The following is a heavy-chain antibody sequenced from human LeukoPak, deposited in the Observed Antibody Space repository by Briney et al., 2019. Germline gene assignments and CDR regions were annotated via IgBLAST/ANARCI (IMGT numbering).Heavy chain of an antibody. CDR2: IYYSGST. J-gene: IGHJ4*02. Sequence: SETLSLTCTVSGGSISSGGYYWSWIRQHPGKGLEWIGYIYYSGSTYYNPSLKSRVTISVDTSKNQFSLKLSSVTAADTAVYYCASSSWYSWRIGAWGQGTLVTVSS. V-gene: IGHV4-31*03. CDR3: ASSSWYSWRIGA. CDR1: GGSISSGGYY. D-gene: IGHD6-13*01.